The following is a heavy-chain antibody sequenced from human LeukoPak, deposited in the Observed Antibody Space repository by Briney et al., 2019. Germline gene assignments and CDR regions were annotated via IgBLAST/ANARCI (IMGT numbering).Heavy chain of an antibody. CDR1: GYTLTELS. CDR2: IDLSGGSI. V-gene: IGHV1-24*01. CDR3: ARERMYSSAFHLFYY. J-gene: IGHJ4*02. D-gene: IGHD6-25*01. Sequence: ASVKVPCKVSGYTLTELSMHWVRQAPGKGLEWMGIIDLSGGSITYAQKFQGRVTMTRDTSTNTVYMELSSLRSEDTAVYYCARERMYSSAFHLFYYWGQGTLVTVSS.